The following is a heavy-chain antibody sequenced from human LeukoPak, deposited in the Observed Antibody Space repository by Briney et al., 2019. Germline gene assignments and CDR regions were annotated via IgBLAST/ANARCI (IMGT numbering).Heavy chain of an antibody. CDR3: ARALAVAATDYYVIYV. Sequence: GGSLSLSYAASGFTFSSWDMYWVRQATGKGLEWVSAIGTAGDTYYPGSVKGRFTISRENAKNSLYLQTNSLRAGDTAVYYCARALAVAATDYYVIYVWARGTTVTVSS. J-gene: IGHJ6*01. V-gene: IGHV3-13*04. CDR1: GFTFSSWD. D-gene: IGHD6-19*01. CDR2: IGTAGDT.